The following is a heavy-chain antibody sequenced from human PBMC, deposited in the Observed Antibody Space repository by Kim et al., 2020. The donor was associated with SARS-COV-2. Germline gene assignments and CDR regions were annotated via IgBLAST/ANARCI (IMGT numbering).Heavy chain of an antibody. D-gene: IGHD1-26*01. V-gene: IGHV1-8*01. J-gene: IGHJ4*02. CDR3: ASELGATVSFDY. CDR1: GYTFTSYD. Sequence: ASVKVSCKASGYTFTSYDINWVRQATGQGLEWMGWMNPNSGNTGYAQKFQGRVTMTRNTSISTAYMELSSLRSEDTAVYYCASELGATVSFDYWGQGTLVTVSS. CDR2: MNPNSGNT.